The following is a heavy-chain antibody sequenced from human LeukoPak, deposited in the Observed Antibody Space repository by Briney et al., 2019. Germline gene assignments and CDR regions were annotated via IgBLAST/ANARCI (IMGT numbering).Heavy chain of an antibody. CDR3: AKASVAIPQYCNS. V-gene: IGHV3-23*01. CDR1: GFTFSSYA. D-gene: IGHD2-2*02. J-gene: IGHJ5*02. Sequence: GGSLRLSCAASGFTFSSYAMHWVRQAPGKGLEWVSTISGTGSSTYYADSAKGRFTISRDNSKDTLFLQLNSLTAADTAMYFCAKASVAIPQYCNSWGQGTLVTVSS. CDR2: ISGTGSST.